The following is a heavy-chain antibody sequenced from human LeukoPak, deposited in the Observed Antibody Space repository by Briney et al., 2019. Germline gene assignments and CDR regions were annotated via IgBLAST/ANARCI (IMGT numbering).Heavy chain of an antibody. V-gene: IGHV3-53*01. Sequence: GGSLRLSCAASGFTVTSNYKSWVRQAPGKGLEWVSVIYDDGRAYYADTVKGRFTISRDNSQNTVSLQMISLRAEDTAVYYCVRISSVTQTSYGHLDYWGQGTLVTVSS. D-gene: IGHD3-16*01. J-gene: IGHJ4*02. CDR1: GFTVTSNY. CDR3: VRISSVTQTSYGHLDY. CDR2: IYDDGRA.